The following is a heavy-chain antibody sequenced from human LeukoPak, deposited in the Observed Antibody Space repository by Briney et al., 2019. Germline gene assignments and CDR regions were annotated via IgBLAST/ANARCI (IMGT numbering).Heavy chain of an antibody. CDR2: IYYSGST. V-gene: IGHV4-59*01. J-gene: IGHJ4*02. CDR1: GGSISSYY. CDR3: ARVYSSSFDY. D-gene: IGHD6-13*01. Sequence: SETLSLTCTVSGGSISSYYWSWIRQPPGKGLEWIGYIYYSGSTNYNPSLKSRVTISVDTSKNQFSLELSSVTAADTAVYYCARVYSSSFDYWGQGTLVTVSS.